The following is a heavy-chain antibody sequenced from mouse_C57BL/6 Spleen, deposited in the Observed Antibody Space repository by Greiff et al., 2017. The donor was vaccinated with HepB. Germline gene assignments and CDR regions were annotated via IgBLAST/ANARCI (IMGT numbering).Heavy chain of an antibody. Sequence: QVQLQQPGAELVKPGASVKLSCKASGYTFTSYWMHWVKQRPGQGLEWIGMIHPNSGSTNYNEKFKSKATLTVDKSSITAYMQLSSLTSEDSAVYYCARIYDGLMDYWGQGTSVTVSS. CDR1: GYTFTSYW. V-gene: IGHV1-64*01. D-gene: IGHD2-3*01. CDR3: ARIYDGLMDY. J-gene: IGHJ4*01. CDR2: IHPNSGST.